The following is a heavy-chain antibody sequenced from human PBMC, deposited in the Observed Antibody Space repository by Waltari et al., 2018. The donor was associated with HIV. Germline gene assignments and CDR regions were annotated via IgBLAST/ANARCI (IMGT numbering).Heavy chain of an antibody. CDR1: GFTFSSYG. Sequence: QVQLVESGGGVVQPGRSLRLSCAASGFTFSSYGMHWVRQAPGNGLEWVAVISYDGSNKYYADSVKGRFTISRDNSKNTLYLQMNSLRAEDTAVYYCAKVRLVVVITYYCDYWGQGTLVTVSS. V-gene: IGHV3-30*18. D-gene: IGHD3-22*01. J-gene: IGHJ4*02. CDR2: ISYDGSNK. CDR3: AKVRLVVVITYYCDY.